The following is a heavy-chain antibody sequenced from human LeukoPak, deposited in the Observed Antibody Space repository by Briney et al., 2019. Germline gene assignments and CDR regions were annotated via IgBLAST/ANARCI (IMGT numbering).Heavy chain of an antibody. J-gene: IGHJ4*02. D-gene: IGHD3-10*01. CDR1: GGSISSSSYY. V-gene: IGHV4-39*01. Sequence: SETLSLTCTVSGGSISSSSYYWGWIRQPPGKGLGWIGSIYYSGSTYYNPSLKSRVTISVDTSKNQFSLKLSSVTAADTAVYYCARLMVRGELVDYWGQGTLVTVSS. CDR2: IYYSGST. CDR3: ARLMVRGELVDY.